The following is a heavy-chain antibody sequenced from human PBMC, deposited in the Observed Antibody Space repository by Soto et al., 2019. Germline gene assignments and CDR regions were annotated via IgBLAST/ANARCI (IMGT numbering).Heavy chain of an antibody. V-gene: IGHV1-69*13. D-gene: IGHD3-22*01. CDR3: ARDDQDSSGYYLFDY. CDR2: IIPIFGTA. Sequence: GASVKVSCKASGGTFSSYAISWVRQAPGQGLEWMGGIIPIFGTANYAQKFQGRVTITADESTSTAYMELSSLRSEDTAVYYCARDDQDSSGYYLFDYWGQGTLVTVSS. J-gene: IGHJ4*02. CDR1: GGTFSSYA.